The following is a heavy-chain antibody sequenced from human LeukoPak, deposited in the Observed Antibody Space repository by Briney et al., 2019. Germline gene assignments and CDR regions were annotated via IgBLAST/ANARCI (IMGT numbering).Heavy chain of an antibody. CDR3: ARWARYCSSGSCYSWFDP. CDR1: GFTFRSYW. D-gene: IGHD2-15*01. V-gene: IGHV3-7*01. J-gene: IGHJ5*02. CDR2: MKLDGSEE. Sequence: GGSLRLSCAASGFTFRSYWMSWVRQAPGKGLEWVANMKLDGSEEYYVDSVKGRFTISSDNAKNSLYLQMNSLRVDDTAVYYCARWARYCSSGSCYSWFDPWGQGTLVAVSS.